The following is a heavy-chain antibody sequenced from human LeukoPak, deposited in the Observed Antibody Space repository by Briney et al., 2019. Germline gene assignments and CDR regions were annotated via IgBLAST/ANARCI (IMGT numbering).Heavy chain of an antibody. J-gene: IGHJ3*02. V-gene: IGHV3-7*01. CDR3: ARGEIAVAGKTHDAFDI. Sequence: PGGSLRLSCAASGFTFSSYWMSWVRQAPGKGLEWEANIKQDGSEKYYVDSVKGRFTISRDNAKNSLYLQMNSLRAEDTAVYYCARGEIAVAGKTHDAFDIWGQGTMVTVSS. CDR2: IKQDGSEK. D-gene: IGHD6-19*01. CDR1: GFTFSSYW.